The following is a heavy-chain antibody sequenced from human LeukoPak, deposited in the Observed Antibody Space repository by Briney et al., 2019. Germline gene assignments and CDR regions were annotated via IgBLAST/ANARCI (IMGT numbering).Heavy chain of an antibody. CDR2: ISWNSGSI. J-gene: IGHJ4*02. CDR3: AKGGVDDYVWGSYRSAIDY. V-gene: IGHV3-9*01. CDR1: GFTFDDYA. Sequence: PGGSLRLSCAASGFTFDDYAMHWVRQAPGKGLEWVSGISWNSGSIGYADSVKGRFTISRDNAKNSLYLQMNSLRAEDTALYYCAKGGVDDYVWGSYRSAIDYWGQGTLVTVSS. D-gene: IGHD3-16*02.